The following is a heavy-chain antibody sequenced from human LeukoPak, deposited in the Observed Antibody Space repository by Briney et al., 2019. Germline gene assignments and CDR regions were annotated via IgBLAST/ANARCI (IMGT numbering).Heavy chain of an antibody. J-gene: IGHJ4*02. CDR1: GSTFSSYA. CDR2: ISYDGSNK. V-gene: IGHV3-30-3*01. Sequence: GRSLRLSCAASGSTFSSYAMHWVRQAPGKGLEWVAVISYDGSNKYYADSVKGRFTISRDNSKNTLYLQMNSLRAEDTAVYYCARDPGGYSGYDWRYFDYWGQGTLVTVSS. D-gene: IGHD5-12*01. CDR3: ARDPGGYSGYDWRYFDY.